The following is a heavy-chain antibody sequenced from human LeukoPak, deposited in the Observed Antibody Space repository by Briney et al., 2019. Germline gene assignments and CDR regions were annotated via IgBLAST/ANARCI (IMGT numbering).Heavy chain of an antibody. CDR3: ARAARGYSYEFDY. V-gene: IGHV1-2*06. Sequence: GASVKVSCKASGYTFTGYYMHWVRQAPGQGLEWMGRINPNSGGTNYAQKFQGRVTMTGDTSISIAYMELSRLRSDDTAVYYCARAARGYSYEFDYWGQGTLVTVSS. CDR2: INPNSGGT. J-gene: IGHJ4*02. CDR1: GYTFTGYY. D-gene: IGHD5-18*01.